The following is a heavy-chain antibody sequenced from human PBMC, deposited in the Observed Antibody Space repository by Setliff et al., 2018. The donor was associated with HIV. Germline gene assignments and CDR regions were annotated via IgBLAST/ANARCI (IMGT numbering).Heavy chain of an antibody. V-gene: IGHV1-69*13. CDR2: NIPMFGTV. Sequence: SVKVSCKASGGTFGSYAISWVRQAPGQGLEWLGGNIPMFGTVSYAQKFQGRVTITADEWTSTAYMELSSLRSEDTAVYYCARDPSIAVAGAAVWGQGTTVTVSS. CDR3: ARDPSIAVAGAAV. D-gene: IGHD6-19*01. J-gene: IGHJ6*02. CDR1: GGTFGSYA.